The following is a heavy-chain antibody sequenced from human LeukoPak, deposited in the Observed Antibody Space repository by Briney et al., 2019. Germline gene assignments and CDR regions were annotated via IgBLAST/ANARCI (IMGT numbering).Heavy chain of an antibody. CDR1: GGSFSGYY. V-gene: IGHV4-34*01. J-gene: IGHJ4*02. CDR3: ASSVSITMVRGVALPFDY. CDR2: INHSGST. Sequence: PSETLSLTCAVYGGSFSGYYWSWIRQPPGKGLEWIGEINHSGSTNYNPSLKSRVTISVDTSKNQFCLKLSSVTAPDTAVYSCASSVSITMVRGVALPFDYWGQGTLVTVSS. D-gene: IGHD3-10*01.